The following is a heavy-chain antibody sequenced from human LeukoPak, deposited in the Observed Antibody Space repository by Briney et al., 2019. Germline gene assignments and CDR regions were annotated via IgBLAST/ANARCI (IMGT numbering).Heavy chain of an antibody. V-gene: IGHV1-69*13. CDR3: AREGEIRSRGAFDI. CDR1: GGTFCSYA. CDR2: IIPIFGTA. Sequence: GASVKVSCKASGGTFCSYAISWVRQAPGQGLEWMGGIIPIFGTANYAQKFQGRVTITADESTSTAYMELSSLRSEDTAVYYCAREGEIRSRGAFDIWGQGTMVTVSS. D-gene: IGHD3-10*01. J-gene: IGHJ3*02.